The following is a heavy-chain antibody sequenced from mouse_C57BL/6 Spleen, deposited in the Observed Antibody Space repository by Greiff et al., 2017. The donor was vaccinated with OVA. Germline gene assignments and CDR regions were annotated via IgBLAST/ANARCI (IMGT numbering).Heavy chain of an antibody. V-gene: IGHV1-69*01. Sequence: QVQLQQPGAELVMPGASVKLSCKASGYTFTSYWMHWVKQRPGQGLEWIGEIDPSDSYTNYNQKFKGKSTLTVDKSSSTAYMQLSSLTSEDSAVYYCAREDLPMGSFDVWGTGTTVTVSS. CDR3: AREDLPMGSFDV. CDR2: IDPSDSYT. D-gene: IGHD5-5*01. CDR1: GYTFTSYW. J-gene: IGHJ1*03.